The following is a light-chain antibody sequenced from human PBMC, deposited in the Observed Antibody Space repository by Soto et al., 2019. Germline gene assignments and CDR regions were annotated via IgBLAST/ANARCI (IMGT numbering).Light chain of an antibody. CDR2: TXS. Sequence: SQSVSSNYLAWYQQKPGQAPXLXIYTXSSSATLTPDSLSXSGSGTDFTLTISRLEPEDFAVYYCQQYXXSXMTFGQGTRLEIK. CDR1: QSVSSNY. CDR3: QQYXXSXMT. V-gene: IGKV3-20*01. J-gene: IGKJ5*01.